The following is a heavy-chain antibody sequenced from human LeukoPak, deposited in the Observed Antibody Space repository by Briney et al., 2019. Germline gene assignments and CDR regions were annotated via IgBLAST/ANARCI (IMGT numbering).Heavy chain of an antibody. CDR2: IKSKTDGGTT. V-gene: IGHV3-15*01. Sequence: GGSLRLSCAVSEFPFSKAWMSWVRQAPGKGLEWVGCIKSKTDGGTTDYAAPVKGRFTIPRDDSKNTLYLQMNSLKTEDTAVYYCTSVGFGPYYFDNWGQGTLVTVSS. CDR1: EFPFSKAW. CDR3: TSVGFGPYYFDN. J-gene: IGHJ4*02. D-gene: IGHD3-10*01.